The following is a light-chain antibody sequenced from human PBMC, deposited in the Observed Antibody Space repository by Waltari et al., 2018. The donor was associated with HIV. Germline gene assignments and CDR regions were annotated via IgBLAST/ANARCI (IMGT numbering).Light chain of an antibody. Sequence: QSALTQPASVSGSPGQSITISCTGTSSDVGGYNYVSWYQQHPGKAPKLMIYEVSNRPSGVSTCFSGSKSGNTASLTISGLQAEDEADYYCSSYTSSSTPVFGGGTKLTVL. V-gene: IGLV2-14*01. CDR3: SSYTSSSTPV. J-gene: IGLJ2*01. CDR2: EVS. CDR1: SSDVGGYNY.